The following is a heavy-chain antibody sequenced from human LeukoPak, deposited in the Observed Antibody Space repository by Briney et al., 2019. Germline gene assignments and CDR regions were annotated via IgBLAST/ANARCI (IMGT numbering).Heavy chain of an antibody. Sequence: GASVKVSCKASGYTFTSYGISWVRQAPGQGLEWMGWISAYNGNTNYAQKFQGRVTMTEDTSTDTAYMELSSLRSEDTAVYYCATTATVTQNFDYWGQGTLVTVSS. CDR3: ATTATVTQNFDY. CDR2: ISAYNGNT. V-gene: IGHV1-18*01. J-gene: IGHJ4*02. CDR1: GYTFTSYG. D-gene: IGHD4-17*01.